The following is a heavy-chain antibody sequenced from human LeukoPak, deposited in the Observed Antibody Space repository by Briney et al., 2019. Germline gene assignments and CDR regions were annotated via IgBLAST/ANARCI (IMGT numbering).Heavy chain of an antibody. J-gene: IGHJ5*02. Sequence: GGSLRLSCAASGFTFSSYAMSWVRQAPGKGLEWVSAISGSGGSTYYADSVKGRFTISRDNSKNTLYLQMNSLRAEDTAVYYCAKAGLSICYGSGSYFSWFDPWGQGTLVTVSS. D-gene: IGHD3-10*01. CDR1: GFTFSSYA. CDR3: AKAGLSICYGSGSYFSWFDP. V-gene: IGHV3-23*01. CDR2: ISGSGGST.